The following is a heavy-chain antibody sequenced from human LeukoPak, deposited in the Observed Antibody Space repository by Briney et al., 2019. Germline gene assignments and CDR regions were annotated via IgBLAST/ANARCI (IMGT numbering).Heavy chain of an antibody. D-gene: IGHD4-17*01. CDR2: ISYDGSNK. J-gene: IGHJ4*02. CDR3: AKGRSTVTTVSSFDY. CDR1: GFTFSSYG. V-gene: IGHV3-30*18. Sequence: PGGSLRLSCAASGFTFSSYGMHWVRQAPGKGLEWVAVISYDGSNKYYADSVKGRFTISRDNSKNTLYLQMNSLRAEDTAVYYCAKGRSTVTTVSSFDYWGQGTLVTVSS.